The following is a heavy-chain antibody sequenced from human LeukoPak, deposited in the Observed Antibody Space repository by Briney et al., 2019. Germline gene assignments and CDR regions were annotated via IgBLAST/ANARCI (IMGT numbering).Heavy chain of an antibody. CDR1: GYTFTSYG. CDR3: ASGGGSSGYYCLFPFVY. V-gene: IGHV1-18*01. J-gene: IGHJ4*02. Sequence: ASVKVSCKASGYTFTSYGISWVRQAPGQGLEWMGWISAYNGNTNYAQKLQGRVTMTTDTSTSTAYMELRSLRSDDTAVYYCASGGGSSGYYCLFPFVYWGQGTLVTVSS. D-gene: IGHD3-22*01. CDR2: ISAYNGNT.